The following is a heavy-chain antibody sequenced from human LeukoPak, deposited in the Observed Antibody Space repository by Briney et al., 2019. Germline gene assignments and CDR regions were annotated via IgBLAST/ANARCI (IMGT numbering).Heavy chain of an antibody. D-gene: IGHD3-16*01. V-gene: IGHV1-8*03. CDR3: ARGHKQGGVYDY. Sequence: GASVKVSCKASGYTFTSYDINWVRQATGQGLEWMGWMNPNSGNTGYAQKFQGRVTITRNTSISTAYMELSSLRSEDTAVYYCARGHKQGGVYDYWGQGTLVTVSS. J-gene: IGHJ4*02. CDR1: GYTFTSYD. CDR2: MNPNSGNT.